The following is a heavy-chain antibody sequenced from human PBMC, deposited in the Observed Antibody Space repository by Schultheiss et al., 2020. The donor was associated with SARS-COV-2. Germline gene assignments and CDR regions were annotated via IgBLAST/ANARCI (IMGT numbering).Heavy chain of an antibody. V-gene: IGHV4-30-4*08. CDR3: AREVGVGDSSGYHHFDY. CDR1: GGSVSGYY. CDR2: IYYSGST. D-gene: IGHD3-22*01. J-gene: IGHJ4*02. Sequence: SQTLSLTCTVSGGSVSGYYWSWIRQPPGKGLEWIGYIYYSGSTYYNPSLKSRVTISVDTSKSQFSLKLSSVTAADTAVYYCAREVGVGDSSGYHHFDYWGQGTLVTVSS.